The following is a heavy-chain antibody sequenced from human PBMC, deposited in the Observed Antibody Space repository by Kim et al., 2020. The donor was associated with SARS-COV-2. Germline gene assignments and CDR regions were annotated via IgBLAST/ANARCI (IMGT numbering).Heavy chain of an antibody. D-gene: IGHD2-21*02. V-gene: IGHV4-34*01. CDR2: INHSGST. J-gene: IGHJ3*02. Sequence: SETLSLTCAVYGGSFSGYYWSWIRQPPGKGLEWIGEINHSGSTNYNPSLKSRVTISVDTSKNQFSLKLSSVIAADTAVYYCARERSRIVVVTANDAFDI. CDR1: GGSFSGYY. CDR3: ARERSRIVVVTANDAFDI.